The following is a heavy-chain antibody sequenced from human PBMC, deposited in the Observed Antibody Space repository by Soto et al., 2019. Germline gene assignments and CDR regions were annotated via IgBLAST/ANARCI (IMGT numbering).Heavy chain of an antibody. V-gene: IGHV4-38-2*02. Sequence: SETLSLTCAVSGYSISSGYYWGWIRQPPGKGLEWIGSIYHSGSTYYNPSLKSRVTISVDTSKNQFSLKLSSVTAADTAVYYCARDRALMTTWDYYYYGMDVWGQGTTVTVS. D-gene: IGHD4-17*01. J-gene: IGHJ6*02. CDR1: GYSISSGYY. CDR3: ARDRALMTTWDYYYYGMDV. CDR2: IYHSGST.